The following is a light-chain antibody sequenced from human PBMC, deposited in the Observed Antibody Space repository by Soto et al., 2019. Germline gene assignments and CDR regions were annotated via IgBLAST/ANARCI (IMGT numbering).Light chain of an antibody. V-gene: IGLV2-23*01. CDR1: SSDVGSYNL. CDR3: CSYAGSVV. J-gene: IGLJ2*01. Sequence: QSALTQPASVSGSPGQSITISCTGTSSDVGSYNLVSWYQQHPGKAPKLMIDEGSKRPSGVSNGFSGSKSGNTASLTISGLQAEDEADYYCCSYAGSVVFGGGTKVTVL. CDR2: EGS.